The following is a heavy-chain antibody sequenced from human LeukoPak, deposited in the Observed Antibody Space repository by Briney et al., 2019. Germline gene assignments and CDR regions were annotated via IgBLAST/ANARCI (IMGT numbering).Heavy chain of an antibody. CDR1: GFTVSSNY. CDR2: IYSVGST. Sequence: GGSLRLSCAASGFTVSSNYMSWVRQAPGKGLEWVSIIYSVGSTYYADSVKGRFTISRDNSKNTLFLQMNSLRAEDTAVYYCARTPPGAGNWFDPWGQGTLVTVSS. J-gene: IGHJ5*02. V-gene: IGHV3-53*01. D-gene: IGHD2-15*01. CDR3: ARTPPGAGNWFDP.